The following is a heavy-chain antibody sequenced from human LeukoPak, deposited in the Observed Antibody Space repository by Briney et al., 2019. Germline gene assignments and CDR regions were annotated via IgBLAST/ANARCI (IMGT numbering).Heavy chain of an antibody. Sequence: GGSLRLSCAASGFTVSSTPPPPPPPPPPPPPHRLSVIYSGGSTYYADSVKGRFTISRDNSKNTLYLQMNSLRAEDTAVYYCARDHSGSYFWYFDLWGRGTLVTVSS. J-gene: IGHJ2*01. D-gene: IGHD1-26*01. CDR2: IYSGGST. V-gene: IGHV3-53*01. CDR1: GFTVSSTP. CDR3: ARDHSGSYFWYFDL.